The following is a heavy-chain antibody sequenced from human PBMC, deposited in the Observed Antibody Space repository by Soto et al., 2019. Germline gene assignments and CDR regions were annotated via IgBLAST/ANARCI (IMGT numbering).Heavy chain of an antibody. CDR1: GFTFSSYW. CDR3: ARDCMVRGVIDGMDV. V-gene: IGHV3-74*01. Sequence: EVQLVESGGGLVQPGGSLRLSCAASGFTFSSYWMHWVRQAPGKGLVWVSRINSDGSSTSYADSVKGRFTISRDNAKNTLYLQMNSLRAEDTAVYYCARDCMVRGVIDGMDVWGQGTTVTVSS. J-gene: IGHJ6*02. CDR2: INSDGSST. D-gene: IGHD3-10*01.